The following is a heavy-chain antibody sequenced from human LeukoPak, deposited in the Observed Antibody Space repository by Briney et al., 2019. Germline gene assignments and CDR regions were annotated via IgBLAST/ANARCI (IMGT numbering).Heavy chain of an antibody. CDR1: GFTFSSYA. CDR3: AKDQFKTPSYCYYGMDV. J-gene: IGHJ6*02. V-gene: IGHV3-30-3*01. Sequence: PGGSLRLSCAASGFTFSSYAMHWVRQAPGKGLEWVAVVSYDGSNKYYADSVKGRFTISRDNSKNTLYLQMNSLRAEDTAVYYCAKDQFKTPSYCYYGMDVWGQGTTVTVSS. CDR2: VSYDGSNK.